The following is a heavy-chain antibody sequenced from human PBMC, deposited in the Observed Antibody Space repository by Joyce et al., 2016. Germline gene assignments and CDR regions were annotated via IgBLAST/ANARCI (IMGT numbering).Heavy chain of an antibody. CDR1: GGSISSANW. V-gene: IGHV4-4*02. J-gene: IGHJ3*01. CDR3: ARTPRDGHSN. Sequence: QVQLQESGPGLVKPSGTLSLTCAVSGGSISSANWWSWVRQSPGKGLEWIGEIYHSGRTNYNPSFKSRVSMSVDKSKNQFSLELTSVTAADTAVYYCARTPRDGHSNWGQGTMVTVSS. CDR2: IYHSGRT. D-gene: IGHD5-24*01.